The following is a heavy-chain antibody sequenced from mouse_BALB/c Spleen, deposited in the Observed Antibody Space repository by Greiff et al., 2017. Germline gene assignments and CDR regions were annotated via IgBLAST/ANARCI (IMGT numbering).Heavy chain of an antibody. J-gene: IGHJ4*01. CDR3: ARCVGLRYYAMDY. D-gene: IGHD4-1*01. V-gene: IGHV1-4*02. CDR2: INPSSGYT. CDR1: GYTFTSYT. Sequence: VQLQQSAAELARPGASVKMSCKASGYTFTSYTMHWVKQRPGQGLEWIGYINPSSGYTEYNQKFKDKTTLTADKSSSTAYMQLSSLTSEDSAVYYCARCVGLRYYAMDYWGQGTSVTVSS.